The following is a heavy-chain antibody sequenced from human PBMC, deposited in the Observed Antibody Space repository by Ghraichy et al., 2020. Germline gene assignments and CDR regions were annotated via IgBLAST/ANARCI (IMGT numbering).Heavy chain of an antibody. CDR3: ARSPGSLRWGRRGYNWFDP. D-gene: IGHD4-23*01. CDR1: GGSFSGYY. CDR2: INHSGST. V-gene: IGHV4-34*01. J-gene: IGHJ5*02. Sequence: SETLSLTCAVYGGSFSGYYWSWIRQPPGKGLEWIGEINHSGSTNYNPSLKSRVTISVDTSKNQFSLKLSSVTAADTAVYYCARSPGSLRWGRRGYNWFDPWGQGTLVTVSS.